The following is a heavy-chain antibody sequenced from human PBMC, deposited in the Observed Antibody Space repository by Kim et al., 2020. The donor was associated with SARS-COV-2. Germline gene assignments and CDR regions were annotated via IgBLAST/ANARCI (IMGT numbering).Heavy chain of an antibody. J-gene: IGHJ6*02. CDR3: ARWHRGRGEHYDFWSRNSHHIYGMDV. Sequence: GGSLRLSCAASGFTFSSYDMHWVRQATGKGLEWVSAIGTAGDTYYPGSVKGRFTISRENAKNSLYLQMNSLRAGDTAVYYCARWHRGRGEHYDFWSRNSHHIYGMDVWGQGTTVTVSS. CDR2: IGTAGDT. V-gene: IGHV3-13*01. D-gene: IGHD3-3*01. CDR1: GFTFSSYD.